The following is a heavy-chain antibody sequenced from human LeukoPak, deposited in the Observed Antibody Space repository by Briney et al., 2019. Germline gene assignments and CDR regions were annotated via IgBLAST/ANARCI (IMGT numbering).Heavy chain of an antibody. CDR3: ARDVSPWGYFDY. D-gene: IGHD7-27*01. CDR1: GGSISSYY. V-gene: IGHV4-59*01. Sequence: SETLSLTCTVSGGSISSYYWSWIRQPPGKGQEWIGYIYYSGSTNYNPSLKSRVSISVDTSKKQFSLKLSSVTAADTAMYYCARDVSPWGYFDYWGQGILVTVSS. CDR2: IYYSGST. J-gene: IGHJ4*02.